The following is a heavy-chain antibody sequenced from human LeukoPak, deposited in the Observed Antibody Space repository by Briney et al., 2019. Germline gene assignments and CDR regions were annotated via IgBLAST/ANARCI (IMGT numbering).Heavy chain of an antibody. Sequence: SETLSLTCTVSGASISSYYWSWIRQSPGKGLEWIGYIYYSGSPNYNPSLKSRVTISLDTSKNQFSLKLTSVTAADTAVYYCARDSAPGDYYWGQGTLVTVSS. J-gene: IGHJ4*02. V-gene: IGHV4-59*12. D-gene: IGHD7-27*01. CDR3: ARDSAPGDYY. CDR1: GASISSYY. CDR2: IYYSGSP.